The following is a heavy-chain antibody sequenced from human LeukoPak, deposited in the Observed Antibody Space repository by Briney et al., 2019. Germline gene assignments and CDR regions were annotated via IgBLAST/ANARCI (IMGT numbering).Heavy chain of an antibody. CDR2: ISGSGGST. CDR1: GFTFSSYA. CDR3: AKPKHVVVVIGWFDP. J-gene: IGHJ5*02. Sequence: GGSLRLSCAASGFTFSSYAMSWVRQAPGKGLEWVSAISGSGGSTYYADSVKGRFTISRDNSKNTLYLQMNSLRAEDTAVYYCAKPKHVVVVIGWFDPWGQGTLVTVSS. D-gene: IGHD2-21*01. V-gene: IGHV3-23*01.